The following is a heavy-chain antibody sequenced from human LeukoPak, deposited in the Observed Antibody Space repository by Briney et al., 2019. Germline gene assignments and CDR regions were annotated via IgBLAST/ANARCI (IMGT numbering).Heavy chain of an antibody. V-gene: IGHV4-39*01. CDR2: IYYSGST. Sequence: SETLSLTCTVSGGSISSSSYYWGWIRQPPGKGLEWIGSIYYSGSTYYNPSLKSRVTISVDTSKNQFSLKLSSVTAADTAVYYCVLGRLGRFDYWAREPWSPSPQ. CDR3: VLGRLGRFDY. CDR1: GGSISSSSYY. D-gene: IGHD6-25*01. J-gene: IGHJ4*02.